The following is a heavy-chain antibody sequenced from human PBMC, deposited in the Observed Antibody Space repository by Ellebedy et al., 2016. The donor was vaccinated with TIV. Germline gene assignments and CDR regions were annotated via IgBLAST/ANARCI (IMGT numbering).Heavy chain of an antibody. CDR1: GFTFSNYW. CDR3: ASRITIVRGAIVLRYYDY. Sequence: GESLKISCAASGFTFSNYWMSWVRQAPGKGLEWVANIKHDGSEKYYVDSVKGRSTISRDNTKNSLYLQMNSLRAEDTAVYYCASRITIVRGAIVLRYYDYWGQGTLVTVSS. V-gene: IGHV3-7*01. J-gene: IGHJ4*02. D-gene: IGHD3-10*01. CDR2: IKHDGSEK.